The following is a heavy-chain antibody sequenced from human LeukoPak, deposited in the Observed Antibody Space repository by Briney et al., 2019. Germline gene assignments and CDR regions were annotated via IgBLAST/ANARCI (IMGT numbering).Heavy chain of an antibody. J-gene: IGHJ4*02. D-gene: IGHD3-9*01. CDR1: GGTFISYA. CDR3: ASVYKYYDILTGLED. CDR2: IIPIFGTA. V-gene: IGHV1-69*05. Sequence: ASVTVSCKASGGTFISYAISWVRQAPGQGLEWMGRIIPIFGTANYAQKFQGRVTITTDESASTAYMELSSLRSEDTAVYYCASVYKYYDILTGLEDWGQGTLVTVS.